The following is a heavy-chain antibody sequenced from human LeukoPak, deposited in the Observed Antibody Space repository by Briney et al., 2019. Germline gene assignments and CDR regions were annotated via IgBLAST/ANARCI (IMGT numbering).Heavy chain of an antibody. D-gene: IGHD3-22*01. CDR3: ASLTTAEAFDI. CDR1: GGSISSGSYY. J-gene: IGHJ3*02. Sequence: SETLSLTCTVSGGSISSGSYYWSWIRQPAGKGLEWIGRIYTSGSTNYNPSLKSRVTISVDTSKNQFSLKLSSVTAADTAVYYCASLTTAEAFDIWGQGTMVTVSS. V-gene: IGHV4-61*02. CDR2: IYTSGST.